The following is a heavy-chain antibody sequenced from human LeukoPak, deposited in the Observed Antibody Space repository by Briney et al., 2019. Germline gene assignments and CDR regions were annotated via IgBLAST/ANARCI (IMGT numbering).Heavy chain of an antibody. Sequence: ASVKVSCKASGYTFTSYDINWVRQATGQGLEWMGWMNPNSGNTGYAQKFQGRVTITRNTSISTAYMELRSLRSDDTAVYYCARDGGSYHQDFDYWGQGTLVTVSS. CDR3: ARDGGSYHQDFDY. J-gene: IGHJ4*02. V-gene: IGHV1-8*01. D-gene: IGHD1-26*01. CDR2: MNPNSGNT. CDR1: GYTFTSYD.